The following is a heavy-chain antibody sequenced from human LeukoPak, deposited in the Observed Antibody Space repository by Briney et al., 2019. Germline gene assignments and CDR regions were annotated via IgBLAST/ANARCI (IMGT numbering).Heavy chain of an antibody. D-gene: IGHD6-13*01. CDR1: GFTFSRYS. CDR3: VRVLRTAAGLDV. V-gene: IGHV3-7*03. J-gene: IGHJ6*01. CDR2: ISEDGSVT. Sequence: GGSLRLSCAASGFTFSRYSMNWVRQAPGRGLEWLANISEDGSVTSYVDSLEGRFTVSRDKAENSLYLQMNSLRRDDAAVYYCVRVLRTAAGLDVWG.